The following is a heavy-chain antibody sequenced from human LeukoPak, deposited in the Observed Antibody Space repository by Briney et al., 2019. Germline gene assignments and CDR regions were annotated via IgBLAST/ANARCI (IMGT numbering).Heavy chain of an antibody. Sequence: PSETLSLTCTVSGGSISSYYWSWLRQPPGRGLEGIGYIYYSGTTYYDPSLKSRVTISVDTSKKQFSRKLSSVTAADTAVYYCAQSSGSYPDPIFDYWGQGTLVTVSS. D-gene: IGHD1-26*01. CDR1: GGSISSYY. CDR3: AQSSGSYPDPIFDY. CDR2: IYYSGTT. J-gene: IGHJ4*02. V-gene: IGHV4-59*12.